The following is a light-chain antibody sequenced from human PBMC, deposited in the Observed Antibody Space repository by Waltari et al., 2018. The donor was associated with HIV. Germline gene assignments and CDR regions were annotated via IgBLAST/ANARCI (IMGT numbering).Light chain of an antibody. CDR1: TSNSGSNT. CDR2: SNN. Sequence: SVLTQPPSASGTPGQRVTISCSARTSNSGSNTVNWYQQLPGTAPKLLIDSNNQRPSGVPDRFSGSKSGTSASLAISGLQSEDEADYYCAAWDDSLNGPVFGGGTKLTVL. V-gene: IGLV1-44*01. J-gene: IGLJ2*01. CDR3: AAWDDSLNGPV.